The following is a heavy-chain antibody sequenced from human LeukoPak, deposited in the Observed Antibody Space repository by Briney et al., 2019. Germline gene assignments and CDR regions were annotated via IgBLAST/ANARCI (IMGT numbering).Heavy chain of an antibody. V-gene: IGHV4-59*01. CDR2: IYYSGST. D-gene: IGHD5-18*01. J-gene: IGHJ4*02. Sequence: SETLSLTCAVYGGSFSGYYWSWIRQPPGKGLEWIGYIYYSGSTNYNPSLKSRVTISVDTSKNQFSLKLSSVTAADTAVYYCAGLRGYSYGWVFDYWGQGTLVTVSS. CDR3: AGLRGYSYGWVFDY. CDR1: GGSFSGYY.